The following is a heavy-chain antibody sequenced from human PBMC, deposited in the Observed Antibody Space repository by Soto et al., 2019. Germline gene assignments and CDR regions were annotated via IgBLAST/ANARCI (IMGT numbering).Heavy chain of an antibody. CDR2: IYWDDDK. J-gene: IGHJ3*01. V-gene: IGHV2-5*02. CDR1: GFSLSADGVG. CDR3: AHAYGGTSWPNDAFDV. D-gene: IGHD2-2*01. Sequence: QITLKESGPPLVKPTQTLTLTCTFSGFSLSADGVGVGWIRQPPGKALEWLALIYWDDDKRYRPSLKSRLTITKDTSKNQVVRTMTNMDPVDTATYYCAHAYGGTSWPNDAFDVWGQGTVVTVSS.